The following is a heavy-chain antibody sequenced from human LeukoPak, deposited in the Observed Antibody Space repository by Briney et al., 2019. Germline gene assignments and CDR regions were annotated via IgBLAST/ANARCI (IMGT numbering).Heavy chain of an antibody. Sequence: GGSLRLSCAASGFTVSSNYMSWVRQAPGKGLEWVSYISSSSSYTNYADSVKGRFTISRDNAKSSLYLQMNSLRDEDTAVYYCARDVIVDYWGQGTLVTVSS. V-gene: IGHV3-11*06. CDR2: ISSSSSYT. J-gene: IGHJ4*02. D-gene: IGHD2/OR15-2a*01. CDR3: ARDVIVDY. CDR1: GFTVSSNY.